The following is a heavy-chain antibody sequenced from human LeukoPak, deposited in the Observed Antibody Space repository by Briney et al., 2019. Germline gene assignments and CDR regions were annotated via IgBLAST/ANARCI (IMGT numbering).Heavy chain of an antibody. CDR3: ARSLYIWFGFDY. CDR2: IYPGDSDT. D-gene: IGHD3-10*01. CDR1: GYSVTSYW. Sequence: GESLKISCKGSGYSVTSYWIGWVRQMPGKGLEWMGIIYPGDSDTTYSPSFQGQVTIPADKSLRPAYLQWSSLKASDTALYYCARSLYIWFGFDYWGQGPWSPSPQ. J-gene: IGHJ4*02. V-gene: IGHV5-51*01.